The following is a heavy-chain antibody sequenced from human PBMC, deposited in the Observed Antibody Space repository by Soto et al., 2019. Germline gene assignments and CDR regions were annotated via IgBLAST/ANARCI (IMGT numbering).Heavy chain of an antibody. CDR2: IYYSGST. V-gene: IGHV4-31*03. CDR1: GGSISSGGYY. CDR3: ARDRGRNYYDSSGYPNFDY. Sequence: SETLSLTCTVSGGSISSGGYYWSWSRQPPGTGLEWIGYIYYSGSTYYNPSLKSRVTISVDTSKNQFSRKLSSVTAADTAVYYCARDRGRNYYDSSGYPNFDYWGQGTLVTVSS. D-gene: IGHD3-22*01. J-gene: IGHJ4*02.